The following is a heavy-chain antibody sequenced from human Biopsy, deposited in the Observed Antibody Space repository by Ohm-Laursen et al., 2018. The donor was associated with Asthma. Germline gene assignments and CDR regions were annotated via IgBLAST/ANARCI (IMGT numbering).Heavy chain of an antibody. CDR2: ISGSGGST. CDR3: AKDRDYDILTGPPGFDY. CDR1: GFTFRSYA. J-gene: IGHJ4*02. D-gene: IGHD3-9*01. V-gene: IGHV3-23*01. Sequence: GSLRLSCTASGFTFRSYAMSWVRQAPGKGLEWVSAISGSGGSTYYADSVKGRFTISRDNSKNTLYLQMNSLRAEDTAVYYCAKDRDYDILTGPPGFDYWGQGTLVTVSS.